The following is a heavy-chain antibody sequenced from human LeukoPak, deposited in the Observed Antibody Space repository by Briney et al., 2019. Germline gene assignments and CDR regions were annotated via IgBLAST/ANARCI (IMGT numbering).Heavy chain of an antibody. D-gene: IGHD5-18*01. CDR3: AKERTAMVRGSSGFDL. Sequence: GGSLRLSCAASGFTFSSYAMHWVRQAPGKGLEWVSGISWNSGSIGYADSVKGRFTISRDNAKNSLYLQMNSLRAEDTALYYCAKERTAMVRGSSGFDLWGRGTLVTVSS. CDR2: ISWNSGSI. J-gene: IGHJ2*01. CDR1: GFTFSSYA. V-gene: IGHV3-9*01.